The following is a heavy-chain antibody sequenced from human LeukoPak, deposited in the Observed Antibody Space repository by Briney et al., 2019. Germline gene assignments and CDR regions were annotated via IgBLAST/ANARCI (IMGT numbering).Heavy chain of an antibody. J-gene: IGHJ2*01. CDR1: GFRFDSYA. D-gene: IGHD5-18*01. Sequence: PGGSLRLSCAASGFRFDSYAMNWVRQAPWGGLEWVSGISGTAGRAYYADSVKGRFTISRANSKSALYLQMNSLRGDDTAIYFCAKGGFDTAMVTSWYFDVWGRGTPVTVSS. CDR2: ISGTAGRA. CDR3: AKGGFDTAMVTSWYFDV. V-gene: IGHV3-23*01.